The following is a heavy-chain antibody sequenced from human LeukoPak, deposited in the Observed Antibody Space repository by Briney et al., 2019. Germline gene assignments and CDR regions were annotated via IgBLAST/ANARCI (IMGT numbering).Heavy chain of an antibody. V-gene: IGHV4-59*01. CDR1: GDSISIYY. Sequence: SETLSLTCTVSGDSISIYYWTWIRQPPGKGLEWIRYIDHTGSTNYNPSLNSRVTISRDTSKNDFSLRLTSVTATDTAVYFCARGRVSSSTWYSTYYYYFYMDVWGKGTTVIVSS. J-gene: IGHJ6*03. D-gene: IGHD6-13*01. CDR2: IDHTGST. CDR3: ARGRVSSSTWYSTYYYYFYMDV.